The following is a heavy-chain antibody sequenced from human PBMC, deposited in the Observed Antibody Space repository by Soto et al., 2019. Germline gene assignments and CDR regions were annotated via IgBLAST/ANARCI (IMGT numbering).Heavy chain of an antibody. CDR1: GGSISSGGYS. D-gene: IGHD3-22*01. CDR3: ARANDSSGYYYFDY. CDR2: IYHSGST. Sequence: SETLSLTCTVSGGSISSGGYSWSWIRQPPGKGLEWIGYIYHSGSTYYNPSLKSRVTISVDRSKNQFSLKLSSVTAADTAVYYCARANDSSGYYYFDYWGQGTLVTVSS. J-gene: IGHJ4*02. V-gene: IGHV4-30-2*01.